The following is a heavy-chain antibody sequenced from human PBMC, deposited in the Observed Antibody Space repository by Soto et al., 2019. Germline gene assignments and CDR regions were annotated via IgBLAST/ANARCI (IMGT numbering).Heavy chain of an antibody. CDR3: ARDQVSSGWYIGSLDAFDI. J-gene: IGHJ3*02. CDR1: GYTFTSYA. D-gene: IGHD6-19*01. Sequence: ASVKVSCKASGYTFTSYARHWVRQAPGQRLEWMGWINAGNGNTKYSQKFQGRVTITRDTSASTAYMELSSLRSEDTAVYYCARDQVSSGWYIGSLDAFDIWGQGTMVAVSS. V-gene: IGHV1-3*01. CDR2: INAGNGNT.